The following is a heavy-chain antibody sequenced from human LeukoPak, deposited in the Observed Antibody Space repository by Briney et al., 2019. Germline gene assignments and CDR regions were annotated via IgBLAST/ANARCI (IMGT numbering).Heavy chain of an antibody. V-gene: IGHV3-33*01. J-gene: IGHJ4*02. CDR2: VWSGGNNK. CDR1: GFIFSTYG. D-gene: IGHD3-10*01. CDR3: ARDRDGDVTGDY. Sequence: QPGRSLRLSCAASGFIFSTYGMHWVRQAPGKGLEWVAVVWSGGNNKYYSDSVKGRFTISRDNSRNTLYLEMNSLRAEDTAVYYCARDRDGDVTGDYWGQGTLVTVSS.